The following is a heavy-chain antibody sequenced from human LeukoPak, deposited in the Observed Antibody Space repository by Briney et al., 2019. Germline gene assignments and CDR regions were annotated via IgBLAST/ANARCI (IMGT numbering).Heavy chain of an antibody. CDR3: ARGGRGGLPQYYYYYMDV. Sequence: PSEILSLTCTVSGGSISSSSYYWGWIRQPPGKGLEWIGSIYYSGSTYYNPSLKSRVTISVDTSKNQFSLKLSSVTAADTAVYYCARGGRGGLPQYYYYYMDVWGKGTTVTISS. CDR2: IYYSGST. D-gene: IGHD1-26*01. CDR1: GGSISSSSYY. J-gene: IGHJ6*03. V-gene: IGHV4-39*07.